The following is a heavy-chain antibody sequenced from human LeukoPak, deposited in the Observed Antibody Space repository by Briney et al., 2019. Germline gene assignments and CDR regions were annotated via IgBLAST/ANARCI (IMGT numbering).Heavy chain of an antibody. CDR3: AKGAPTYYYDSSGYYGAFDI. CDR2: IWYEGSNK. J-gene: IGHJ3*02. V-gene: IGHV3-33*06. Sequence: GGSLRLSCAASGFTFSSYGMHWVRQAPGKGLEGVAVIWYEGSNKYYADSVKGRFTISRDNSKNTLYLQMNSLRAEDTAVYYCAKGAPTYYYDSSGYYGAFDIWGQGTMVTVSS. D-gene: IGHD3-22*01. CDR1: GFTFSSYG.